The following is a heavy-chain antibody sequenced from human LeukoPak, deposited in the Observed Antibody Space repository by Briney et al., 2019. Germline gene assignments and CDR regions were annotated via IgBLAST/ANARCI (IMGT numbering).Heavy chain of an antibody. CDR3: ARGTYIVVVPAAAAYNWFDP. CDR2: IWYDGSEK. CDR1: GFSFSGYG. J-gene: IGHJ5*02. D-gene: IGHD2-2*01. Sequence: PGGSLRLSCVASGFSFSGYGMHWVRQTPGKGLEWVAAIWYDGSEKFYADSVKGRFTISRDNSKNTLSLQMNSLRGEDTAVYYCARGTYIVVVPAAAAYNWFDPWGQGTLVTVSS. V-gene: IGHV3-33*01.